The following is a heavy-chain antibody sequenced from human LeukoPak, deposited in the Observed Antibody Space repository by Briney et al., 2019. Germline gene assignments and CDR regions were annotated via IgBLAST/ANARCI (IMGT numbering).Heavy chain of an antibody. CDR3: ARVTIFGVVHV. J-gene: IGHJ4*02. CDR2: TYYSGST. V-gene: IGHV4-39*07. CDR1: GGSISSSSYY. Sequence: SETLSLTCTVSGGSISSSSYYWGWIRQPPGKGLEWIGSTYYSGSTYYNPSLKSRVTISVDTSKIQFSLKLSSVTAADTAVYYCARVTIFGVVHVWGQGTLVTVSS. D-gene: IGHD3-3*01.